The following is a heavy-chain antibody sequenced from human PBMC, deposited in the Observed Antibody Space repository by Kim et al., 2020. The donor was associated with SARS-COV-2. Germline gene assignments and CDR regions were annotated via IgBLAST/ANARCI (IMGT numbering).Heavy chain of an antibody. CDR2: IYYSGST. CDR3: ARLRSDTMIVVVYSLRTNWFDP. Sequence: SETLSLTCTVSGGSISSSSYYWGWIRQPPGKGLEWIGSIYYSGSTYYNPSLKSRVTISVDTSKNQFSLKLSSVTAADTAVYYCARLRSDTMIVVVYSLRTNWFDPWGQGTLVTVSS. D-gene: IGHD3-22*01. V-gene: IGHV4-39*01. CDR1: GGSISSSSYY. J-gene: IGHJ5*02.